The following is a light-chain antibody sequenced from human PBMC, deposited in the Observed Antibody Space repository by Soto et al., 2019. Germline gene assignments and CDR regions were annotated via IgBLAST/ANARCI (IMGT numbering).Light chain of an antibody. CDR1: QSISNNH. V-gene: IGKV3-20*01. J-gene: IGKJ4*01. CDR2: GTS. Sequence: EMGLTHWPGTLSLSPGERATLACGASQSISNNHLAWYQQKPGQAPRLLIHGTSNRATGIPDRFSGSGSGTDFTLTFSRLEPEDFEVYYCEYYGTSITFGGGTKVDIK. CDR3: EYYGTSIT.